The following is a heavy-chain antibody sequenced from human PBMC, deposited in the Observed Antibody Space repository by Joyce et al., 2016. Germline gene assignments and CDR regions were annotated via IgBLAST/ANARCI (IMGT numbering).Heavy chain of an antibody. J-gene: IGHJ4*02. V-gene: IGHV1-69*02. CDR3: ARVGWERTKGVDY. CDR2: IIPILGIV. Sequence: QVHLVQSGAEVKKPGSSVKVSCKASGGTFSSYTISWVRQAPGQGLEWMGRIIPILGIVNTAQNFQGRVTITADKSTSTAYMELSSLRSEDTAVYYCARVGWERTKGVDYWGQGTLVTVSS. CDR1: GGTFSSYT. D-gene: IGHD1-26*01.